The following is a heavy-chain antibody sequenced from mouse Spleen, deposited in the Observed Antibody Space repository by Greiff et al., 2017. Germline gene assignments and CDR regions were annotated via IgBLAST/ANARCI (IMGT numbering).Heavy chain of an antibody. CDR1: GYTFTDYN. CDR2: INPNNGGT. V-gene: IGHV1-18*01. CDR3: ARSRFAY. J-gene: IGHJ3*01. Sequence: EVKLEESGPELVKPGASVKIPCKASGYTFTDYNMDWVKQSHGKSLEWIGDINPNNGGTIYNQKFKGKATLTVDKSSSTAYMELRSLTSEDTAVYYCARSRFAYWGQGTLVTVSA.